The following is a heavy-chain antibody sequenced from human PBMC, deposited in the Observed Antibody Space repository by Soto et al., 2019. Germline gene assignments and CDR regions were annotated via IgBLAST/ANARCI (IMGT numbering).Heavy chain of an antibody. J-gene: IGHJ6*02. CDR2: ISSSSSYI. D-gene: IGHD2-15*01. Sequence: PGGSLRLSCAASGFTFSSYSMNWVRQAPGKGLEWVSSISSSSSYIYYTDSVKGRFTISRDNAKNSLYLQMNSLRAEEAAVYYCARAGPSDSVVVVAAENYYGMDVWGQGTTVTVSS. CDR1: GFTFSSYS. CDR3: ARAGPSDSVVVVAAENYYGMDV. V-gene: IGHV3-21*01.